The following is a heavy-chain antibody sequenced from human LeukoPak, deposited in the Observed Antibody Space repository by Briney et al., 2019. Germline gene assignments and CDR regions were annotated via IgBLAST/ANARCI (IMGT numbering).Heavy chain of an antibody. Sequence: ETLSLTCTVSGGSISSYYWSWVRQAPGKGLEWVSVIYSGGSTYYADSVKGRFTISRDNSKNTLYLQMNSLRAEDTAVYYCARDLGLYGYNYLGSFDLWGRGTLVTVSS. CDR2: IYSGGST. D-gene: IGHD5-24*01. CDR1: GGSISSYY. V-gene: IGHV3-53*01. J-gene: IGHJ2*01. CDR3: ARDLGLYGYNYLGSFDL.